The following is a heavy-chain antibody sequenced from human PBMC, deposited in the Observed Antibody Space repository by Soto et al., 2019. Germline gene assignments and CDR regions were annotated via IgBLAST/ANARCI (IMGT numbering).Heavy chain of an antibody. V-gene: IGHV1-69*02. CDR2: SIPILGIA. Sequence: QVQLVQSGAEVKKPGSSVKVSCKASGGTFSSYTISWVRQAPGQGLEWMGRSIPILGIANYAQKFQGRVTITADKSTSTAYMELSSLRSEDTAVYYCASAGYYYDSSGYHPLDYWGQGTLVTVSS. J-gene: IGHJ4*02. D-gene: IGHD3-22*01. CDR1: GGTFSSYT. CDR3: ASAGYYYDSSGYHPLDY.